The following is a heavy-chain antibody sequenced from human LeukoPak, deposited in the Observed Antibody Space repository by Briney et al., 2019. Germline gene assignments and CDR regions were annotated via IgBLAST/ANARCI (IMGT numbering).Heavy chain of an antibody. V-gene: IGHV3-23*01. CDR3: AKWGDYDILTGYYVSDF. CDR2: ITGSGDST. CDR1: GFIFRNYA. Sequence: GGSLRPSCAASGFIFRNYAMSWVRQAPGKGLEWVSAITGSGDSTYYADSVKGRFTISRDNSKNTLYVEMNTLRAEDTAVYYCAKWGDYDILTGYYVSDFWGQGTLVTVSS. D-gene: IGHD3-9*01. J-gene: IGHJ4*02.